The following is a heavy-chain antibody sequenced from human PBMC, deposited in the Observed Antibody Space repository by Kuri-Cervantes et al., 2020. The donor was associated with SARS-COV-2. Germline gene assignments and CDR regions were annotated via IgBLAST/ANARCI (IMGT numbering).Heavy chain of an antibody. CDR2: IGGSHRTI. V-gene: IGHV3-48*02. J-gene: IGHJ6*02. CDR3: AKHYGSGLSYYYYGMDV. CDR1: GFTFSSYA. D-gene: IGHD3-10*01. Sequence: GGSLRLSCAASGFTFSSYAMHWVRQAPGKGLEWVSYIGGSHRTISYADSVKGRFTISRDNAKNSVYLQMNSLRDEDTAVYYCAKHYGSGLSYYYYGMDVWGQGTTVTVSS.